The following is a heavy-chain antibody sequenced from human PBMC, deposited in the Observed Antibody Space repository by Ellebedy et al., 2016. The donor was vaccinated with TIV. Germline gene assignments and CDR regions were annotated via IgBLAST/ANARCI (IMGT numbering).Heavy chain of an antibody. J-gene: IGHJ5*02. CDR1: GFTFDDYA. CDR2: ISWNSGSI. Sequence: GGSLRLXXAASGFTFDDYAMHWVRQAPGKGLEWVSGISWNSGSIGYADSVKGRFTISRDNAKNSLYLQMNSLRAEDTAVYYCARDSWGPWELPIRSWGQGTLVTVSS. V-gene: IGHV3-9*01. D-gene: IGHD1-26*01. CDR3: ARDSWGPWELPIRS.